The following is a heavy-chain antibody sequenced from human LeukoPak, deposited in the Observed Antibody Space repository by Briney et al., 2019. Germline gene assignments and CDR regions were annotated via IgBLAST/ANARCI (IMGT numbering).Heavy chain of an antibody. J-gene: IGHJ4*02. CDR2: IHYSGES. D-gene: IGHD2-15*01. V-gene: IGHV4-59*08. CDR1: GGSIRSSY. CDR3: ARHPFATPFDH. Sequence: SETLSLTCIVSGGSIRSSYWSWIRQTPGKRLQWIGYIHYSGESNNNPSLKSRVTISVDTSKNQFSLKLTSVTAADTAVYYCARHPFATPFDHWGRGILVTVSS.